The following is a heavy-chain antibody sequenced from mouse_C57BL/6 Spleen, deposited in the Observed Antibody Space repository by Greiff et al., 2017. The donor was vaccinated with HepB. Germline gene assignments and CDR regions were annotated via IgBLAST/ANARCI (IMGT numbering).Heavy chain of an antibody. V-gene: IGHV1-80*01. CDR3: ATAQATAWFAY. Sequence: VHLVESGAELVKPGASVKISCKASGYAFSSYWMNWVKQRPGKGLEWIGQIYPGDGDTNYNGKFKGKATLTADKSSSTAYMQLSSLTSEDSAVYFCATAQATAWFAYWGQGTLVTVSA. J-gene: IGHJ3*01. D-gene: IGHD3-2*02. CDR2: IYPGDGDT. CDR1: GYAFSSYW.